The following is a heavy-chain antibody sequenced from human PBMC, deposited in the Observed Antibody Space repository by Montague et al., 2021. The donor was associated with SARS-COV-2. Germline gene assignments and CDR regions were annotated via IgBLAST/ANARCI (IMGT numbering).Heavy chain of an antibody. CDR2: IDWDDDK. CDR3: ARIKWELPSSSSCAIDA. J-gene: IGHJ6*02. CDR1: GFSLSTSGMC. V-gene: IGHV2-70*01. D-gene: IGHD1-26*01. Sequence: PALVKPTQTLTLTCTFSGFSLSTSGMCVSWIRQPPGKALEWLALIDWDDDKYYSTSLKTRLTISKDTSKNQVVLTMTNMDPVDTATYYCARIKWELPSSSSCAIDAWGQGTTVTVSS.